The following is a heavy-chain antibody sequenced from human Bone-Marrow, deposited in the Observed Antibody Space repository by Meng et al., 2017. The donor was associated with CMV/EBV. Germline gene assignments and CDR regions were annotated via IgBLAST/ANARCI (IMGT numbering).Heavy chain of an antibody. D-gene: IGHD5-18*01. CDR3: AKDGRGFSYGLGEAFDY. J-gene: IGHJ4*02. CDR2: IRYDGKTQ. V-gene: IGHV3-30*02. Sequence: FTFRDYGMHWVRQAPGKGLEWLAFIRYDGKTQNYADSVRGRFTISRDNSKNTLYMQMNSLRAEDTAMYYCAKDGRGFSYGLGEAFDYWGQGILVTVSS. CDR1: FTFRDYG.